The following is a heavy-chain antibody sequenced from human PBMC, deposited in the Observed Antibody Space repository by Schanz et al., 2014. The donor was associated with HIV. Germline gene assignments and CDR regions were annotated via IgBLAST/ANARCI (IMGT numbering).Heavy chain of an antibody. CDR3: AKPEYDSRGNSQSHFDY. Sequence: EVQLLESGGGLEQPGGSLGLSCAASGFNFNNYAMTWVRQAPGKGLEWVSSISESGGRSYYADSVNGRFTISRDNSKNTLYLQMTTLRTEDTAVYYCAKPEYDSRGNSQSHFDYWGQGTLVTVSS. CDR1: GFNFNNYA. D-gene: IGHD3-22*01. V-gene: IGHV3-23*01. J-gene: IGHJ4*02. CDR2: ISESGGRS.